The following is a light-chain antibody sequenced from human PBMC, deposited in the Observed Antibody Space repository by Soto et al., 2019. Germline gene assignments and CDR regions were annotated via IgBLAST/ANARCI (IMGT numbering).Light chain of an antibody. J-gene: IGKJ2*01. CDR3: MHSIQTPYT. CDR1: QRLLHSDGQTY. CDR2: EVS. V-gene: IGKV2D-29*01. Sequence: DIVMTQTPLSLSVTPGQPASISCTSSQRLLHSDGQTYLFWYLQKPGQPPQLLIYEVSNRFSGVPDRFSGSGAATDFTLKISRLEAEDVGVYYCMHSIQTPYTFGQGTKLEIK.